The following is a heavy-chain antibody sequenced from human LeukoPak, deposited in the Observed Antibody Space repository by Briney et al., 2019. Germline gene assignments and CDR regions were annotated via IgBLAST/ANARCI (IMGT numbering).Heavy chain of an antibody. CDR2: ISYIGNT. CDR1: GGSINRSSFY. Sequence: SGTLSLTCTVSGGSINRSSFYWGWIRQPPGKGLEWIGSISYIGNTYYNPSLKSRVTISVDTSKNQFSLKLSSVTASDTAVYYCARLNWNEDLDYWGQGTLFTVSS. J-gene: IGHJ4*02. V-gene: IGHV4-39*01. D-gene: IGHD1-1*01. CDR3: ARLNWNEDLDY.